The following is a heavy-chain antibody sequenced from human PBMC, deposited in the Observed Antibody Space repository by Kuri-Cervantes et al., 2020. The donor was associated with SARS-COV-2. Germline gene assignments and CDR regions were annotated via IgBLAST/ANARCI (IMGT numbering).Heavy chain of an antibody. Sequence: GESLKISCAASGFTFSSYALHWVRQAPGKGLEWVAVISYDGSNKYYADSVKGRLTISRDNSKNTLYLQMNSLRTEDTAVYFCAREGYYDSSGNYAATGMDVWGKGTTVTVSS. V-gene: IGHV3-30-3*01. CDR1: GFTFSSYA. D-gene: IGHD3-22*01. J-gene: IGHJ6*03. CDR2: ISYDGSNK. CDR3: AREGYYDSSGNYAATGMDV.